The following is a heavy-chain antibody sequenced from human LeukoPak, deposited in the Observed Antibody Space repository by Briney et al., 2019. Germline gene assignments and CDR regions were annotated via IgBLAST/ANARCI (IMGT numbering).Heavy chain of an antibody. V-gene: IGHV4-39*07. CDR3: ARDLNSSFDP. CDR1: GGSISSSSYY. J-gene: IGHJ5*02. D-gene: IGHD6-6*01. Sequence: PSETLSLTCTVSGGSISSSSYYWGWIRQPPGKGLEWIGSIYYSGSTYYNPSLKSRVTISVDTSKNQFSLKLSSVTAADTAVYYCARDLNSSFDPWGQGTLVTVSS. CDR2: IYYSGST.